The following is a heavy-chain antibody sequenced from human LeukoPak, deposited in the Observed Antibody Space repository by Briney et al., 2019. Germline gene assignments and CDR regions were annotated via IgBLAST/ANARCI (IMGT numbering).Heavy chain of an antibody. CDR3: ARGPGPADDGGGYCFDY. J-gene: IGHJ4*02. D-gene: IGHD3-22*01. Sequence: ASVKVSCKASGYTFTSYYLYWVRQAPGQGLEWMGVINPSGGSTTSAQKFQGRVTMTRDTSTSTVYMELRSLRSEDTAVYYCARGPGPADDGGGYCFDYWGQGTLVTGSS. CDR1: GYTFTSYY. V-gene: IGHV1-46*01. CDR2: INPSGGST.